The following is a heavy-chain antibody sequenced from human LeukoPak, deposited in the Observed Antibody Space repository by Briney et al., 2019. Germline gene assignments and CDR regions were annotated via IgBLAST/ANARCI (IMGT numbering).Heavy chain of an antibody. CDR3: ARGQTLVRLYYYGSGSYSNPDY. CDR2: INHSGST. V-gene: IGHV4-34*01. D-gene: IGHD3-10*01. Sequence: SETLSLTCAVYGGSFSGYYWSWIRQPPGKGLEWIGEINHSGSTNYNPSLKSRVTISVDTSKNQFSLKLSSVTAADTAVYYCARGQTLVRLYYYGSGSYSNPDYWGQGTLVTVSS. J-gene: IGHJ4*02. CDR1: GGSFSGYY.